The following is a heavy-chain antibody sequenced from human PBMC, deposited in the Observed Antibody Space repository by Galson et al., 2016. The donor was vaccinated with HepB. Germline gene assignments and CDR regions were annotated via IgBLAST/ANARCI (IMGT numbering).Heavy chain of an antibody. CDR1: GASIRNDF. Sequence: EPLSLTCTVSGASIRNDFWTWIRQPPGKGLEWIGYIYNTGSANYNPSLKSRVSISIDTSKNQFSLKVSSVTAADTAVYYCARYTNSALGTAPFYYSGLDVWGQGTLVTVSS. J-gene: IGHJ6*02. CDR2: IYNTGSA. V-gene: IGHV4-59*01. D-gene: IGHD2-21*02. CDR3: ARYTNSALGTAPFYYSGLDV.